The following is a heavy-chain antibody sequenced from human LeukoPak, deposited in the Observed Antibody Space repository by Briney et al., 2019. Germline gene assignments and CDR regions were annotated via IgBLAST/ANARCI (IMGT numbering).Heavy chain of an antibody. Sequence: PSETLSLTCAVYGGSFSGYYWSWIRQPPGKGLEWIGEINHSGSTNYNPSLKSRVTISVDTSKNQFSLKLSSVTAADTAVYYCARPSGSYHYPYYFDYWGQGTLVTVSS. J-gene: IGHJ4*02. CDR3: ARPSGSYHYPYYFDY. V-gene: IGHV4-34*01. CDR2: INHSGST. D-gene: IGHD1-26*01. CDR1: GGSFSGYY.